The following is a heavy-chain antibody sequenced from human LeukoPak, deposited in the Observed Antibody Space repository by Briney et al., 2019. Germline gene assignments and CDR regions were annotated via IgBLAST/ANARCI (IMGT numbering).Heavy chain of an antibody. CDR1: GYSISSGYY. CDR2: IYHSGST. D-gene: IGHD2-15*01. CDR3: ARVGSGGIYYFDY. J-gene: IGHJ4*02. Sequence: PSETLSLTCTVSGYSISSGYYWGWIRQPPGKGLEWIGTIYHSGSTYYNPSLKSRVTISLDTSKNQFSLKLSSVTAADTAVYYCARVGSGGIYYFDYWGQGTLVTVSS. V-gene: IGHV4-38-2*02.